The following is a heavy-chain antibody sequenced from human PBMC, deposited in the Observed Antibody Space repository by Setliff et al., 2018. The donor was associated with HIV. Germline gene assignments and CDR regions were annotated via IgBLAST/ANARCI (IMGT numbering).Heavy chain of an antibody. CDR2: INPKTGDT. CDR1: GYTFTAYY. J-gene: IGHJ4*02. D-gene: IGHD3-22*01. CDR3: ARISGNDRGGYYYHYFGY. Sequence: ASVKVSCKASGYTFTAYYMHWVRQAPGQGLEWVGRINPKTGDTRSAQKFKGRVTVTRDTSSTTAYMEVNSLRSEDTAVYYCARISGNDRGGYYYHYFGYWGQGTLVTVSS. V-gene: IGHV1-2*06.